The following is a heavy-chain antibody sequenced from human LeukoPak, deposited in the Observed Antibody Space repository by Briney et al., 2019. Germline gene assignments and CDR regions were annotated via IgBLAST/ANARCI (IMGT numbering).Heavy chain of an antibody. Sequence: SVKVSFKASGGTFSSYAISWVRQAPGQGLEWMGGIIPIFGTANYAQKFQGRVTITTDESTSTAYMELSSLRSEDTAVYYCARVAAGWLRSDWFDPWGQGTLVTVSS. CDR2: IIPIFGTA. D-gene: IGHD5-12*01. V-gene: IGHV1-69*05. CDR1: GGTFSSYA. J-gene: IGHJ5*02. CDR3: ARVAAGWLRSDWFDP.